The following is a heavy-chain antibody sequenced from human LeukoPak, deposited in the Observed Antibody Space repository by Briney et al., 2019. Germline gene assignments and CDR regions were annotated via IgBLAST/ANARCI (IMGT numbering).Heavy chain of an antibody. CDR2: IYTSGST. V-gene: IGHV4-61*02. CDR1: GGSISSGSYY. D-gene: IGHD2-15*01. J-gene: IGHJ4*02. Sequence: PSQTLSLTCTVSGGSISSGSYYWSWIRQPAGKGLEWIGRIYTSGSTNYNPSLKSRVTISVDTSKNQFSPKLSSVTAADTAVYYCAKSGLNRFDYWGQGTLVTVSS. CDR3: AKSGLNRFDY.